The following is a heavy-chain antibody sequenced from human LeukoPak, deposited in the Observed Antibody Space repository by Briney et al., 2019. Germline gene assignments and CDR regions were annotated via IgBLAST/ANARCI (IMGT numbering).Heavy chain of an antibody. CDR2: INHSGRT. CDR1: GGAFSDYF. CDR3: ARDVVVVPAAIHYGMDV. J-gene: IGHJ6*02. D-gene: IGHD2-2*01. Sequence: PSETLSLTCAVYGGAFSDYFWGWIRQPPGKGREGIGEINHSGRTYDNPSLKSRGTISVDTSKNQFSLNLSSVTAADTAVYYCARDVVVVPAAIHYGMDVWGQGTTVTVSS. V-gene: IGHV4-34*01.